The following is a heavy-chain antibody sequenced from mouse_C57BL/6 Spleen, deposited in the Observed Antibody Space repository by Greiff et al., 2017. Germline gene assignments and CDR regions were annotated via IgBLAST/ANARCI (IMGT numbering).Heavy chain of an antibody. CDR1: GYAFTTYL. CDR3: AREAGSSGFAY. CDR2: INPGSGDT. J-gene: IGHJ3*01. V-gene: IGHV1-54*01. D-gene: IGHD3-2*02. Sequence: VQLQQSGAELVRPGTSVKVSCKASGYAFTTYLIEWVKQRPGQGLAWIGVINPGSGDTNHNVKFKGKATLTADKSSSTAYMQLSSLTSEDSAVYFCAREAGSSGFAYWGQGTLVTVSA.